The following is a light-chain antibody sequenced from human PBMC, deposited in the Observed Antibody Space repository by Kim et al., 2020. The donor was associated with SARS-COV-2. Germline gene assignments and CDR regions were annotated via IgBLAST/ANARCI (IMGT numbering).Light chain of an antibody. J-gene: IGLJ3*02. Sequence: GQSFTISCTGTSSDVGGYNYVSWYQQHPGKAPKLMIYDVSKRPSGVSNRFSGSQSGNTASLTISGLQAEDEADYYCSSYTSSSTWVFGGGTKLTVL. CDR2: DVS. CDR3: SSYTSSSTWV. V-gene: IGLV2-14*04. CDR1: SSDVGGYNY.